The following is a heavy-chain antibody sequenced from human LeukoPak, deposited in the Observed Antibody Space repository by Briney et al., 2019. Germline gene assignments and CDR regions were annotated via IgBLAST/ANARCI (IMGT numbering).Heavy chain of an antibody. CDR1: GGSISSSNYY. V-gene: IGHV4-39*07. Sequence: SETLSLTCTVSGGSISSSNYYWGWIRQPPGKGLEWIGSIYYSGSTYYNPSLKSRVTISVDTSKNQFSLKLSSVTAADTAVYYCASLSRDGYNFDYWGQGTLVTVSS. D-gene: IGHD5-24*01. J-gene: IGHJ4*02. CDR2: IYYSGST. CDR3: ASLSRDGYNFDY.